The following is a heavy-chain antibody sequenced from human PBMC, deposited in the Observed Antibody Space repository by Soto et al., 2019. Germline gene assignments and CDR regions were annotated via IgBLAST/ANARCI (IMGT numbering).Heavy chain of an antibody. V-gene: IGHV4-59*01. D-gene: IGHD3-16*01. Sequence: QVQLQESGPGLVKPSETLSLTCTVSGGSISSYYWSWIRQPPGKGLEWIGYIYYSGSTNYNPSLKSRVTISVDTSKTQFSLKLSSVTAADTAVYYCARDGVGGSDDAFDIWGQGTMVTVSS. CDR2: IYYSGST. CDR1: GGSISSYY. J-gene: IGHJ3*02. CDR3: ARDGVGGSDDAFDI.